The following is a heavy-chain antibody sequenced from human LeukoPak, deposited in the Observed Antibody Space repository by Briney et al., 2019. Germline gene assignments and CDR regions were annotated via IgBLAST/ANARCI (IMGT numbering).Heavy chain of an antibody. V-gene: IGHV1-8*01. CDR2: MNPNSGDT. Sequence: ASVKVSCKASGYTFTSCDFIWVRQATGQGLEWMGWMNPNSGDTGYAQKLLGRVTMTRNTSISTAYMELSSLRSEDTAVYFCASSSFFYYYGMDVWGQGTTVTVSS. D-gene: IGHD6-13*01. J-gene: IGHJ6*02. CDR1: GYTFTSCD. CDR3: ASSSFFYYYGMDV.